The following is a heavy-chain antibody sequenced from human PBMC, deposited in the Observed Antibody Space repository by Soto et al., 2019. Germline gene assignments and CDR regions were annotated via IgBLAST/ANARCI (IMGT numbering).Heavy chain of an antibody. J-gene: IGHJ6*02. Sequence: EVQLLESGGGLVQPGGSLRLSCAASGFTFSSYAMSWVRQAPGKGLEWVSAISGSGGSTYYADSVKGRFTISRDNSKNTLYLQMNSLRAEDTAVYYCASVVVAATTYGMDVWGQGTTVIVSS. CDR3: ASVVVAATTYGMDV. D-gene: IGHD2-15*01. V-gene: IGHV3-23*01. CDR1: GFTFSSYA. CDR2: ISGSGGST.